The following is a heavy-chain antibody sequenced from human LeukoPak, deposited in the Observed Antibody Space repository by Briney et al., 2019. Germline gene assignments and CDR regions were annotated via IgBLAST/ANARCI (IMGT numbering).Heavy chain of an antibody. V-gene: IGHV4-30-4*08. J-gene: IGHJ4*02. CDR2: IYYSGST. CDR1: GGSISSGDYY. CDR3: ARDYCSGGSCPFDY. D-gene: IGHD2-15*01. Sequence: PSETLSLTCTVSGGSISSGDYYWSWIRQPPGKGLEWIGYIYYSGSTYYNPSLKSRVTISVDTSKNQFSLKLSSVTAADTAVYYCARDYCSGGSCPFDYWGQGTLVTVSS.